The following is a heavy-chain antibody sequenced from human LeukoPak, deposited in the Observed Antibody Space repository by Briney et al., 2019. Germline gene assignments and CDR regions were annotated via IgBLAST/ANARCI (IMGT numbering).Heavy chain of an antibody. CDR1: GGSFSGYY. CDR2: INHSGST. Sequence: SETLSLTCAVYGGSFSGYYWSWIRQPPGKGLEWIGEINHSGSTNYNPSLKSRVTISVDTSMNQFSLHLTSVTAADTAVYYCARVKRLDSFYYYYGMDVWGQGTAVTVSS. CDR3: ARVKRLDSFYYYYGMDV. J-gene: IGHJ6*02. D-gene: IGHD3/OR15-3a*01. V-gene: IGHV4-34*01.